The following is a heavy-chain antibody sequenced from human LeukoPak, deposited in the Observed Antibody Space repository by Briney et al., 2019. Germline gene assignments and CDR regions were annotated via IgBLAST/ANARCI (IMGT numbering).Heavy chain of an antibody. J-gene: IGHJ4*02. CDR1: GFTFSSYA. CDR3: AQVMGVRGAPSDY. V-gene: IGHV3-23*01. Sequence: GGSLRLSCAASGFTFSSYAMSWVRQAPGRGLEWVSAISGSGGTKYYADSVNGRFTISRDNSKNTLYLQMNCLTAEDTALYYCAQVMGVRGAPSDYWGQGTLVTVSS. CDR2: ISGSGGTK. D-gene: IGHD3-10*01.